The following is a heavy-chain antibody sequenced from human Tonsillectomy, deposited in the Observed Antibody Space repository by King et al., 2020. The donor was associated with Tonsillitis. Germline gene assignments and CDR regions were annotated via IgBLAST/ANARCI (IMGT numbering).Heavy chain of an antibody. V-gene: IGHV4-38-2*01. Sequence: QLQESGPGLVKPSETLSLTCVVSGYSISSGYYWGWIRQPPGKGLEWIGSKFQSGTTYNNPSLKSRVTISLDTSKNHFSLQLTSVTAADTAVYYCARAGATSAYFDHWGLGTLVTVSS. CDR2: KFQSGTT. D-gene: IGHD1-26*01. CDR1: GYSISSGYY. CDR3: ARAGATSAYFDH. J-gene: IGHJ4*02.